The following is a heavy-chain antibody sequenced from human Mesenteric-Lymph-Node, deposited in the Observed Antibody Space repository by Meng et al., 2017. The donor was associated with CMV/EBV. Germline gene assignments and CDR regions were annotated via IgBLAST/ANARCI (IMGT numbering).Heavy chain of an antibody. V-gene: IGHV3-30-3*01. J-gene: IGHJ3*02. CDR2: ISYDGSNK. CDR3: ARGVRDRRSGPIDAFDI. D-gene: IGHD3-3*01. CDR1: GFTFSSYA. Sequence: GESLKISCAASGFTFSSYAMHWVRQAPGKGLEWVAVISYDGSNKYYADSVKGRFTISRDNSKNTLYLQMNSLRAEDTAVYYCARGVRDRRSGPIDAFDIWGQGTVVTVSS.